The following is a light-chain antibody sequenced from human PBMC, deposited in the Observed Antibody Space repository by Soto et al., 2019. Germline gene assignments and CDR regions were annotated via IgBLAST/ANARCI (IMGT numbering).Light chain of an antibody. J-gene: IGKJ4*01. CDR3: QHRSSWPLT. CDR2: DAS. Sequence: EIVLTQSPATLSLSPGERATLSCRASRSISSHVAWYQQKPGQAPRLLIYDASDRATGSPARFSGSGSGTDVTLTISSLEPEDFAVYYCQHRSSWPLTFGGGTKVEIK. CDR1: RSISSH. V-gene: IGKV3-11*01.